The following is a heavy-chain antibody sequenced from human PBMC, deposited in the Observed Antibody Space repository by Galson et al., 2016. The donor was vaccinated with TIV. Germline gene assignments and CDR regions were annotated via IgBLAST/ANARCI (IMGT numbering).Heavy chain of an antibody. V-gene: IGHV3-74*01. CDR3: ARGALDTDREFYYYYGMDV. J-gene: IGHJ6*02. CDR2: IDGYGSRT. Sequence: SLRLSCAASGFTFSRYWMNWVRQAPGEGLVWVSRIDGYGSRTNYADFVKGRFTISRDDAKNTLYLQMNSLSADDTAEYYCARGALDTDREFYYYYGMDVWGQGTTVTVSS. D-gene: IGHD5-18*01. CDR1: GFTFSRYW.